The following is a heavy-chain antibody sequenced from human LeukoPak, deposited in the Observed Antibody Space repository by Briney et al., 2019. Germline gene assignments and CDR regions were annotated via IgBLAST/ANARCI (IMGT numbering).Heavy chain of an antibody. V-gene: IGHV1-8*01. J-gene: IGHJ5*02. CDR1: GYTFTNYD. D-gene: IGHD2-15*01. CDR2: MNPNSGYT. Sequence: ASVKVSCKASGYTFTNYDVNWVRQATGQGLEWMGWMNPNSGYTGHAQKFQGRVTMTRNTSIGTAYMELSSLGSEDTAVYYCARGPAASHRNWFDPWGQGTLVTVSS. CDR3: ARGPAASHRNWFDP.